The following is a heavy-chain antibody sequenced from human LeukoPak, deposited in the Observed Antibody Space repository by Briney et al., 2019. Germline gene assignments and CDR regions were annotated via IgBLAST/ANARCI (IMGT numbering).Heavy chain of an antibody. V-gene: IGHV1-24*01. CDR1: GYTLTELS. CDR2: FDPEDGET. D-gene: IGHD2-15*01. CDR3: ATRSGGRATYYYYYMDV. J-gene: IGHJ6*03. Sequence: VASEKVSCKVSGYTLTELSMHGVRQAPGKGLEWMGGFDPEDGETIYAQKFQGRVTMTEDTSTDTAYMELSSLRSEDTAVYYCATRSGGRATYYYYYMDVWGKGTTVTVSS.